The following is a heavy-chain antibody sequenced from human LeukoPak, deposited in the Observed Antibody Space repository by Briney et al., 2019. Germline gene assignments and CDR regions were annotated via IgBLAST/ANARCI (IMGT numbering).Heavy chain of an antibody. CDR3: ARRSPLRTIFGVDYYYYYYMDV. D-gene: IGHD3-3*01. Sequence: SETLSLTCTVSGGSISSYYWSWVRQPPGKGLEWIGYIYTSGSTNYNPSLKSRVTISVDTSKNQFSLKLSSVTAADTAVYYCARRSPLRTIFGVDYYYYYYMDVWGKGTTVTVSS. CDR2: IYTSGST. V-gene: IGHV4-4*09. J-gene: IGHJ6*03. CDR1: GGSISSYY.